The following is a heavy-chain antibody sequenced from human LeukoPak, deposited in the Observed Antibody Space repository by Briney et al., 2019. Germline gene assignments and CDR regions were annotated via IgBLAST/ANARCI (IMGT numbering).Heavy chain of an antibody. Sequence: GGSLRLSCAASGFAFSSYAMHWVRQAPGKGLEWVAVISYDGSNKYYADSVKGRFTISRDNSKNTLYLQMNSLRAEDTAVYYCAREGPRIAVAGTGYFDYWGQGTLVTVSS. D-gene: IGHD6-19*01. CDR2: ISYDGSNK. CDR1: GFAFSSYA. CDR3: AREGPRIAVAGTGYFDY. V-gene: IGHV3-30*04. J-gene: IGHJ4*02.